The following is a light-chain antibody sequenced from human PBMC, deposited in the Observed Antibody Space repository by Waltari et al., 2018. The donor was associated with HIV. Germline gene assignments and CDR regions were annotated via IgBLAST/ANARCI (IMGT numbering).Light chain of an antibody. J-gene: IGKJ2*03. CDR1: QGISSY. V-gene: IGKV1-9*01. CDR2: AAS. Sequence: DIPLTQSPPFLSASVGDRITITCRASQGISSYLTWYQQQPGTAPRLLIYAASTLQSGVPSRFSGSISGTEFTLTISSLQPEDFGTYYCQQLYTYPYSFGQGTKLEI. CDR3: QQLYTYPYS.